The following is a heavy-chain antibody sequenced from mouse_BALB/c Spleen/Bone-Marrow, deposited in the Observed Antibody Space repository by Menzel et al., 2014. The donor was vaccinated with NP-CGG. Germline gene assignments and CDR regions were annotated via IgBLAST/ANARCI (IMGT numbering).Heavy chain of an antibody. J-gene: IGHJ3*01. Sequence: VQLQQSGPELVRPGASVKISCKGSGYTFTDYAMHWVKQSHAKGLEWIGVISTYSGNTNYNQKFKGKATMTVDKSSSTAYMELARLTSEDSAIYYCARGIYYDSTWFAYWGQGTLVTVSA. CDR3: ARGIYYDSTWFAY. V-gene: IGHV1-67*01. D-gene: IGHD2-4*01. CDR2: ISTYSGNT. CDR1: GYTFTDYA.